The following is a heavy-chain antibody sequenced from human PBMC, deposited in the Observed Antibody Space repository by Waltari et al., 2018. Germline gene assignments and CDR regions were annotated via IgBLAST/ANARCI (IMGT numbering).Heavy chain of an antibody. V-gene: IGHV3-53*01. J-gene: IGHJ4*02. CDR3: EAAVAGGCY. CDR2: IYSGGST. D-gene: IGHD6-19*01. Sequence: EVQLVESGGGLIQPGGSMRLSCAASGFTVISNYMTWVRQVPGKGLEWVSVIYSGGSTYYADSVKGRFTISRDNSKNTLYLQMNSLRAEDTAVYFCEAAVAGGCYWGQGTLVTVSS. CDR1: GFTVISNY.